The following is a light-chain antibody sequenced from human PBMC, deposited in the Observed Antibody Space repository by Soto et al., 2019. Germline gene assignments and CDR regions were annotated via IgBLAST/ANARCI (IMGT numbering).Light chain of an antibody. CDR1: QSGRNNY. J-gene: IGKJ4*01. CDR2: DVS. CDR3: QQYGSTPLT. V-gene: IGKV3-20*01. Sequence: EIVLTQSPGTLSLSPGERATLSCRVSQSGRNNYLVWYQQRPGQPPRFLMYDVSTRAAGIPDRFSGSGSGTDFTLTISRLEPEDFAVYYCQQYGSTPLTFGGGTKVEIE.